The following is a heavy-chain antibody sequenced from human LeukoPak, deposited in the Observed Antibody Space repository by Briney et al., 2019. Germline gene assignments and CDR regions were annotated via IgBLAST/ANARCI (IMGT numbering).Heavy chain of an antibody. CDR1: GGSISSGGYY. V-gene: IGHV4-31*03. CDR2: IYYSGST. Sequence: SETLSLTCTVSGGSISSGGYYWSWIRQHPGKGLEWIGYIYYSGSTYYNPSLKSRVTISVDTSKNQFSLKLSSVTAADTAVYYCARGEGSYYDSSGFFDYWGQGTLVTVSS. J-gene: IGHJ4*02. CDR3: ARGEGSYYDSSGFFDY. D-gene: IGHD3-22*01.